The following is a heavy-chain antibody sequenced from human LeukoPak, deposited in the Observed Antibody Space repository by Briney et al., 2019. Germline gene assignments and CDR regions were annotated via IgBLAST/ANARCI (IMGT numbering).Heavy chain of an antibody. V-gene: IGHV3-7*01. CDR1: GFPFSSYW. D-gene: IGHD5-24*01. CDR2: IKQDGSEQ. J-gene: IGHJ4*02. Sequence: GGSLRLSCAASGFPFSSYWVSWVRQAPGKGLEWVANIKQDGSEQYYVDSVRGRFTISRDNAKNSLYLQMNSLRVEDTAVYYCAILGDGSFDYWGQGSLVTVSS. CDR3: AILGDGSFDY.